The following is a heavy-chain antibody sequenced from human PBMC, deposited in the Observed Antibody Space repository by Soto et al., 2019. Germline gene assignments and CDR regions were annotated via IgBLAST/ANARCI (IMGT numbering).Heavy chain of an antibody. V-gene: IGHV2-26*01. D-gene: IGHD1-26*01. CDR2: IFSNDEK. Sequence: QVTLKESGPVLVNPTETLTLTCTVSGFSLSNARMGVSWIRQPPGKALEWLAHIFSNDEKSYSTSLKSRLTISKDTSKSQVVLTMTNMDPVDTATYYCARVGSRGSGGLFDPWGQGTLVTVSS. J-gene: IGHJ5*02. CDR3: ARVGSRGSGGLFDP. CDR1: GFSLSNARMG.